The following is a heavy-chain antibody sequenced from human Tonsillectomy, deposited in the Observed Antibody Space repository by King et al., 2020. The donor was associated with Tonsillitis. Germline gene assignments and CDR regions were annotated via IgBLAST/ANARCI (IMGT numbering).Heavy chain of an antibody. Sequence: VQLVESGAEVKKPGASVKVSCTASGYTFTSYFMHWVRQAPGQGLEWMGVINPSGGSTSYAQKFQGRVTMTRDTSTTTVYMELSSLRSEDTAVYYCARDVPQYYFYMDVWGKGTTVTVSS. CDR3: ARDVPQYYFYMDV. J-gene: IGHJ6*03. CDR2: INPSGGST. D-gene: IGHD2-2*01. V-gene: IGHV1-46*03. CDR1: GYTFTSYF.